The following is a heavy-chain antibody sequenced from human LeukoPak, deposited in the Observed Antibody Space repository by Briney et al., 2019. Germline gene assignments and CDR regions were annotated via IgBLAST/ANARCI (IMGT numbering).Heavy chain of an antibody. CDR3: ARDRIVVVPAAMGTHYYYYGMDV. CDR1: GYTFTGYY. V-gene: IGHV1-2*02. D-gene: IGHD2-2*01. Sequence: ASVKVSCKASGYTFTGYYMHWVRQAPGQGLEWMGWINPNSGGTKYAQQFQGRVTMTRDTSISTAYMELSRLTSDDTAVYYCARDRIVVVPAAMGTHYYYYGMDVWGQGTTVTVSS. J-gene: IGHJ6*02. CDR2: INPNSGGT.